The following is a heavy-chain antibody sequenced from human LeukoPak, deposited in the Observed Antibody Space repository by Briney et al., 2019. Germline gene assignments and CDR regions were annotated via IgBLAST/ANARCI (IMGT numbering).Heavy chain of an antibody. Sequence: SVKVSCKASGFTFTSSAMHWVRQARGQRLEWIVWIVVGSGNTNYAQKFQERVTITTDMSTSTAYMELSSLRSEDTAVYCGAADPGRYYGSGSHYYYYYMDVWGKGTTVTVSS. J-gene: IGHJ6*03. D-gene: IGHD3-10*01. CDR3: AADPGRYYGSGSHYYYYYMDV. CDR1: GFTFTSSA. CDR2: IVVGSGNT. V-gene: IGHV1-58*02.